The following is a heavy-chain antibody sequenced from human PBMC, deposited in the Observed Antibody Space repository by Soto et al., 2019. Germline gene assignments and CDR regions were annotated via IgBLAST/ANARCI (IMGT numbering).Heavy chain of an antibody. Sequence: SETLSLTCTVSGGSISSSSYYWGWIRQPPGKGLEWIGSIYYSGSTYYNPSLKSRVTISVDTSKNQFSLKLSSVTAADTAVYYCARSSLGYSRFFDYWGQGTLVTVSS. J-gene: IGHJ4*02. V-gene: IGHV4-39*01. CDR1: GGSISSSSYY. D-gene: IGHD1-26*01. CDR3: ARSSLGYSRFFDY. CDR2: IYYSGST.